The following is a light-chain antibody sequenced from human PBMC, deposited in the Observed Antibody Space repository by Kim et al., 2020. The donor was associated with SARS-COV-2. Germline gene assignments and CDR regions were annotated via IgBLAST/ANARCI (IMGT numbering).Light chain of an antibody. V-gene: IGKV1-27*01. CDR2: AAS. CDR3: QKYNSAPRLT. J-gene: IGKJ4*01. Sequence: SVGDRVTITCRASQGISNYLAWYQQKPGKVPKLLIYAASALQSGVPSRFSGRGSGTDFTLTISSLQPEDVATYYCQKYNSAPRLTFGGGTKVEIK. CDR1: QGISNY.